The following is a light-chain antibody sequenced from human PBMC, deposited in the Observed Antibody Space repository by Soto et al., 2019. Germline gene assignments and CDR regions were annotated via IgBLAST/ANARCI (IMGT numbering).Light chain of an antibody. Sequence: QSALTQPASVSGSPGQSITISCTGTSSDIGGYNYVSWYQQRPGKAPKLMVYGVSNRPSGVSNRFSGSKSGNTASLTISGLQAEDEADYYCSTYSSSSSVVFGGGTQLTVL. J-gene: IGLJ2*01. CDR3: STYSSSSSVV. CDR2: GVS. CDR1: SSDIGGYNY. V-gene: IGLV2-14*01.